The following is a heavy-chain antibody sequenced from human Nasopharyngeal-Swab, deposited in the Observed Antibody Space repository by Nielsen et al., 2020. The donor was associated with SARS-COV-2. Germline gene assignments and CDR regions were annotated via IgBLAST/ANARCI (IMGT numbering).Heavy chain of an antibody. CDR3: ARDPHTSPYYYYYYIDV. D-gene: IGHD2-2*01. CDR1: GFTFSSYA. V-gene: IGHV3-30-3*01. CDR2: ISYDGSNK. J-gene: IGHJ6*03. Sequence: GESLKISCAASGFTFSSYAMHWVRQAPGKGLEWVAVISYDGSNKYYADSVKGRFTISRDNSKNTLYLQMNSLRAEDTAVYYCARDPHTSPYYYYYYIDVWGKWTTVTVSS.